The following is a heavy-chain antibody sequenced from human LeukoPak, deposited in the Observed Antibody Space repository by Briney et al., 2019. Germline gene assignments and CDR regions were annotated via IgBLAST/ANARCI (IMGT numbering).Heavy chain of an antibody. Sequence: PSETLSLTCTVSGGSISSGDYYWSWIRQPPGTGLEWIGYIYYSGSTCYNPSLKSRVTISVDTSKNQFSLKLSSVTAADTAVYYCARARFLEWLFFDYWGQGTLVTVSS. J-gene: IGHJ4*02. D-gene: IGHD3-3*01. CDR1: GGSISSGDYY. CDR3: ARARFLEWLFFDY. CDR2: IYYSGST. V-gene: IGHV4-30-4*08.